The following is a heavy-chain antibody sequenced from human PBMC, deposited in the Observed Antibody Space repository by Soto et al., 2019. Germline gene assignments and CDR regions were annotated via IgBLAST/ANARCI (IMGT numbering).Heavy chain of an antibody. J-gene: IGHJ4*02. CDR3: ARHDYDTLTGYQKVDY. CDR2: IYYSGST. Sequence: SATLPLTWTVSGGSISSSSYYWGWIRQPPGKGLEWIGSIYYSGSTYYNPSLKSRVTISVDTSKNQFSLKLSSVTAADTAVYDGARHDYDTLTGYQKVDYWCKGTLV. D-gene: IGHD3-9*01. CDR1: GGSISSSSYY. V-gene: IGHV4-39*01.